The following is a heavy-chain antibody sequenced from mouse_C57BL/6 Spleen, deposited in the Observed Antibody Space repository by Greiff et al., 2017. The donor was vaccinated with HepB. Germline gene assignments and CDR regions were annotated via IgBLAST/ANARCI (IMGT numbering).Heavy chain of an antibody. CDR1: GYTFTDYY. J-gene: IGHJ2*01. D-gene: IGHD2-4*01. CDR2: INPNNGGT. Sequence: VQLQQSGPELVKPGASVKISCKASGYTFTDYYMNWVKQSHGKSLEWIGDINPNNGGTSYNQKFKGKATLTVDKSSSTAYMELRSLTSEDSAVYYCARDHYDYPYWGQGTTLTVSS. CDR3: ARDHYDYPY. V-gene: IGHV1-26*01.